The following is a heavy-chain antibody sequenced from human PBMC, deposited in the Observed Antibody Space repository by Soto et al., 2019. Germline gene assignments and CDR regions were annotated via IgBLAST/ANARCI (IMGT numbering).Heavy chain of an antibody. Sequence: GGSLRLSCAASGSSISSHWMSWVRQAPGKGLEWVANINQDRTKIHYVDSVKGRFTISRDNAKNSLHPQLSSLRADDTAVYFCARGEEWLLLSLQGVFDQWGQGTLVTVYS. CDR2: INQDRTKI. J-gene: IGHJ4*02. V-gene: IGHV3-7*03. D-gene: IGHD3-3*01. CDR1: GSSISSHW. CDR3: ARGEEWLLLSLQGVFDQ.